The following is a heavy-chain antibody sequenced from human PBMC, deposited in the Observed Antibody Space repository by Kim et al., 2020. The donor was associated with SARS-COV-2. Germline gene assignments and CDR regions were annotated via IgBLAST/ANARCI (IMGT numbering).Heavy chain of an antibody. CDR2: MNPNSGNT. V-gene: IGHV1-8*01. D-gene: IGHD6-19*01. CDR1: GYTFTSYD. Sequence: ASVKVSCKASGYTFTSYDITWVRQATGQGPEWMGWMNPNSGNTGYAQKFQGRVTMTRDTSITTAYMELSSLRSDDTAVYYCARGSVSGWYYSVYYYYGMDGWGQGTTVTVS. J-gene: IGHJ6*02. CDR3: ARGSVSGWYYSVYYYYGMDG.